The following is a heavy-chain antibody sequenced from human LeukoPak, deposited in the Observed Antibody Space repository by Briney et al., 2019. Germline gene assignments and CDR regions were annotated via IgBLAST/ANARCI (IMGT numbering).Heavy chain of an antibody. V-gene: IGHV3-48*01. D-gene: IGHD1-7*01. Sequence: SGGSLRLSCAASGFNFDNHDLYWVRQAPGKGLEWVSYISKSSKHTYFGDSVKGRFTLSRDNAKKSVFLQLNGLRVDDTHVRHCATLQSPNYVGCFDLWRLGTLVSVSS. CDR1: GFNFDNHD. CDR3: ATLQSPNYVGCFDL. CDR2: ISKSSKHT. J-gene: IGHJ5*02.